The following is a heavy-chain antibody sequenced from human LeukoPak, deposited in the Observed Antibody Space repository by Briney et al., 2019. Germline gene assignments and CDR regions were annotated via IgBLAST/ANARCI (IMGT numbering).Heavy chain of an antibody. J-gene: IGHJ4*02. D-gene: IGHD5-24*01. V-gene: IGHV1-2*02. CDR1: GYTFTVYY. Sequence: GASVTVSCKASGYTFTVYYMHWVRQAPGQGLEWMGWINANSGGTNYGQKFQGRVTMTRYTSISTAYIELSRLRSDDTAVYYCAREAEMATIDYWGQGTLVTVSS. CDR2: INANSGGT. CDR3: AREAEMATIDY.